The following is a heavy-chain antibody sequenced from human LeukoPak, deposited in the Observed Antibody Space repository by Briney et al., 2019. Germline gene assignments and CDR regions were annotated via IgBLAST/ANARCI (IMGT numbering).Heavy chain of an antibody. CDR3: ASDFGY. CDR2: IYTSGST. D-gene: IGHD3-10*01. Sequence: SETLSHTCTVSGGSISTDYWTWIRQPAGKGLEWIRLIYTSGSTNYNPSLKSRVTMSVDTSKNQFSLKLTSVTAADTAVYYCASDFGYWGQGTLVTVSS. J-gene: IGHJ4*02. V-gene: IGHV4-4*07. CDR1: GGSISTDY.